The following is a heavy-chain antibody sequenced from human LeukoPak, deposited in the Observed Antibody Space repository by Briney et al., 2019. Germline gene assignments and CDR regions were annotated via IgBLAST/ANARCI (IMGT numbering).Heavy chain of an antibody. CDR1: GFTFSSYW. V-gene: IGHV3-74*01. J-gene: IGHJ5*02. Sequence: GGSLRLSCAASGFTFSSYWMHWVRQAPGKGQVWVSRINSDGSSTSYADSVKGRFTISRDNAKNTLYLQMNSLRAEDTAVYYCARGGYSSGWPTPTTNWFDPWGQGTLVTVSS. CDR2: INSDGSST. D-gene: IGHD6-19*01. CDR3: ARGGYSSGWPTPTTNWFDP.